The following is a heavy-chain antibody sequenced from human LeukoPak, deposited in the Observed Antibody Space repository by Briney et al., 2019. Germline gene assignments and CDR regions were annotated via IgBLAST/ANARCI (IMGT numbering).Heavy chain of an antibody. CDR1: GFILSSYG. Sequence: GGSLRLSCAAPGFILSSYGMNWVRQAPGKGLEWVSYMSTSSKTIYYADSVKGRFTISRDNAKNSLYLQMNSLRAEDTAVYYCARDLFGYSSIPWNGYWGQGTLVTVSS. D-gene: IGHD6-13*01. CDR2: MSTSSKTI. J-gene: IGHJ4*02. V-gene: IGHV3-48*04. CDR3: ARDLFGYSSIPWNGY.